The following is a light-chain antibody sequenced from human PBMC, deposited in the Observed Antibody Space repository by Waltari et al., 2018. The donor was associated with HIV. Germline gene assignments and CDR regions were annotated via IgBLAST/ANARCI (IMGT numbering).Light chain of an antibody. Sequence: DIQMTQSPSTLSASVGDTVTITCRASQSISSWLAWYQQKPGKGPNLLISKASSLNTGVPSRFGGSGSGTQFTLTISSQQPDDFATYYCQQYKTDPWTFGQGTKVEIK. CDR1: QSISSW. V-gene: IGKV1-5*03. J-gene: IGKJ1*01. CDR2: KAS. CDR3: QQYKTDPWT.